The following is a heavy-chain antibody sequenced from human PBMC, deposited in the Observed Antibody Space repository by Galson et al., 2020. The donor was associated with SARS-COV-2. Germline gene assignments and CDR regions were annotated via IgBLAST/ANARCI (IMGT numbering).Heavy chain of an antibody. D-gene: IGHD2-15*01. CDR2: IKQDGSEK. J-gene: IGHJ5*02. V-gene: IGHV3-7*01. CDR3: ARECDWVYGGNSYGGSGAGWFDP. CDR1: GFTFSSYW. Sequence: GESLKISCAASGFTFSSYWMSWVRQAPGKGLEWVANIKQDGSEKYYVDSVKGRFTISRDNAKNSLYLQMNSLRAEDTAVYYCARECDWVYGGNSYGGSGAGWFDPWGQGTLVTVSS.